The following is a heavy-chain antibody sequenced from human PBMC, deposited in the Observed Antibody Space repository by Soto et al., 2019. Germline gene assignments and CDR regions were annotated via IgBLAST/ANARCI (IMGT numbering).Heavy chain of an antibody. V-gene: IGHV3-30-3*01. CDR1: GFSFSSYV. CDR3: AGVYYGGDSVNNF. Sequence: QVRLVESGGGVVQPGRSLRLSCAGSGFSFSSYVLSWVRQAPGRGLEWVAATSYDGNNRNYADSVKGRFIISRDNSKNTLDLEMETPRPEDTAVYYCAGVYYGGDSVNNFWGQGTPVTVSS. D-gene: IGHD2-21*02. J-gene: IGHJ4*02. CDR2: TSYDGNNR.